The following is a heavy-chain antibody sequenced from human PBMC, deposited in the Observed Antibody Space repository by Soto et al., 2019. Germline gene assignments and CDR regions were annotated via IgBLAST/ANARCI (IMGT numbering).Heavy chain of an antibody. CDR2: IIPIFGTA. Sequence: SVKVSCKASGGTFSSYAISWVRQAPGQGLEWMGGIIPIFGTANYAQKFQGRVTITADKSASTAYMELSSLRSEDTAVYYCARGRESYYFYGMEVWGQGTTVTVSS. J-gene: IGHJ6*02. V-gene: IGHV1-69*06. D-gene: IGHD3-10*01. CDR1: GGTFSSYA. CDR3: ARGRESYYFYGMEV.